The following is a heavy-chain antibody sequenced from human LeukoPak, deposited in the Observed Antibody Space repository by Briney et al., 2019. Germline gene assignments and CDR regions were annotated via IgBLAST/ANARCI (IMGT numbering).Heavy chain of an antibody. D-gene: IGHD6-13*01. CDR3: ATARQQLVPWIPIDY. CDR1: GYTLTELS. V-gene: IGHV1-24*01. Sequence: GASVTVSCTVSGYTLTELSMHWVRQPPGKGLEWMGGFDPEDGETIYAQKFQGRVTMTEDTSTDTAYMELSSLRSEDTAVYYCATARQQLVPWIPIDYWGQGTLVTVSS. J-gene: IGHJ4*02. CDR2: FDPEDGET.